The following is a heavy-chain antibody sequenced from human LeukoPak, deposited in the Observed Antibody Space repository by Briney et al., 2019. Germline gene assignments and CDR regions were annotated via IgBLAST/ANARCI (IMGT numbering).Heavy chain of an antibody. Sequence: SVKVSCKASGGTFSNFAFSWVRQAPGQGLQWVGRIIPIVDVTSYAQNFKGRVTITADESTTTAYMELSSLRSEDTAVYYCARGEEGYCSGGSCQEFDYWGQGTLVTVS. V-gene: IGHV1-69*04. J-gene: IGHJ4*02. CDR3: ARGEEGYCSGGSCQEFDY. CDR2: IIPIVDVT. D-gene: IGHD2-15*01. CDR1: GGTFSNFA.